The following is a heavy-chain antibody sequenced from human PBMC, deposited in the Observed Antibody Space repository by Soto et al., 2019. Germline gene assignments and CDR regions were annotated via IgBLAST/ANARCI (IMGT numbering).Heavy chain of an antibody. CDR1: GLTVSANY. CDR2: LYSGGTA. D-gene: IGHD3-22*01. V-gene: IGHV3-53*01. J-gene: IGHJ2*01. CDR3: ARARSSTMIVVTNHWYFDL. Sequence: EVQLVESGGGLIQPGGSLRLSCAASGLTVSANYMNWVRQAPGKGLEWVSLLYSGGTAYYADSVRGRFTISRDNSKNTLYLQMNSLRVKDTAVYFCARARSSTMIVVTNHWYFDLWGRGTLVTVSS.